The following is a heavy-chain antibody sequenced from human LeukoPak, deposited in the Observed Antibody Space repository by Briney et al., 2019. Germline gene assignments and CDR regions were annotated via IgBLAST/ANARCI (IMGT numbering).Heavy chain of an antibody. CDR1: GGSISSGDYY. CDR3: ARYSSSWYGFDY. D-gene: IGHD6-13*01. CDR2: IYYSGST. Sequence: PSETLSLTCTVSGGSISSGDYYWSWIRQPPGKGLEWIGYIYYSGSTNYNPSLKSRVTISVDTSKNQFSLKLSSVTAADTAVYYCARYSSSWYGFDYWGQGTLVTVSS. V-gene: IGHV4-61*08. J-gene: IGHJ4*02.